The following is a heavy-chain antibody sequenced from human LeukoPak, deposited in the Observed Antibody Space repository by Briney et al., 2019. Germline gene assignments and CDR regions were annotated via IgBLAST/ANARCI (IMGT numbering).Heavy chain of an antibody. CDR3: TTDYIVATLY. V-gene: IGHV3-15*01. Sequence: AGGSLRLSCAASGFTFSSYGMHWVRQAPGKGLEWVGRIKSKTDGGTTDYAAPVKGRFTIPRDDSKNTLYLQMNSLKTEDTAVYYCTTDYIVATLYWGQGTLVTVSS. J-gene: IGHJ4*02. CDR1: GFTFSSYG. D-gene: IGHD5-12*01. CDR2: IKSKTDGGTT.